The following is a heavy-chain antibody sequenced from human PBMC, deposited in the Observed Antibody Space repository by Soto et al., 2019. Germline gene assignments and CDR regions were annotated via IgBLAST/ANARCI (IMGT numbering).Heavy chain of an antibody. Sequence: GWSLRLSCASSVFTFSSYGMHWVRQAPGKGLEWVAVISYDGSNKYYADSVKGRFTISRDNSKNTLYLQMNSLRAEDTAVYYCAKDQSVWGSYRRGWYFDYWGQGTLVTVSS. CDR3: AKDQSVWGSYRRGWYFDY. CDR2: ISYDGSNK. D-gene: IGHD3-16*02. CDR1: VFTFSSYG. J-gene: IGHJ4*02. V-gene: IGHV3-30*18.